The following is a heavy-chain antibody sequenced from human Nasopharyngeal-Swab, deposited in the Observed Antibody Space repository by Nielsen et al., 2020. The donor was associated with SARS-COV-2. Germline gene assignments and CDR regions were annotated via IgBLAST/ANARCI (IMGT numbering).Heavy chain of an antibody. CDR1: GFTFISYS. CDR3: ARDPGRWVRGVYY. V-gene: IGHV3-21*01. D-gene: IGHD3-10*01. Sequence: GGSLRLSCAASGFTFISYSMHWVRQAPGKGVEWVSSISSSSSYIYYADSEKGRFTISRDNAKNSLYLQMNSLRAEDTAVYYCARDPGRWVRGVYYWGQGTLVTVSS. CDR2: ISSSSSYI. J-gene: IGHJ4*02.